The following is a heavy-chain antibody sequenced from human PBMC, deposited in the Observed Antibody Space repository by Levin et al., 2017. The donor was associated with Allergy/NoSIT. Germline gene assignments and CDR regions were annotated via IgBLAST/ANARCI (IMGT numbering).Heavy chain of an antibody. CDR3: ARDQNDILTGYNGMDV. V-gene: IGHV3-21*01. Sequence: GGSLRLSCAASGFTFSSYSMNWVRQAPGKGLEWVSSISSSSSYIYYADSVKGRFTISRDNAKNSLYLQMNSLRAEDTAVYYCARDQNDILTGYNGMDVWGQGTTVTVSS. CDR2: ISSSSSYI. D-gene: IGHD3-9*01. CDR1: GFTFSSYS. J-gene: IGHJ6*02.